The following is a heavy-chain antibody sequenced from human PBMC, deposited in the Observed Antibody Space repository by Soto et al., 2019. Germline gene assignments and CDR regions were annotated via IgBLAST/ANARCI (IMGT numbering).Heavy chain of an antibody. D-gene: IGHD6-13*01. CDR2: INHSGST. CDR1: GGSFSGYY. V-gene: IGHV4-34*01. Sequence: SETLSLTCAVYGGSFSGYYWSWIRQPPGKGLEWIGEINHSGSTNYNPSLKSRVTISVDTSKNQFSLKLSSVTAADTAVYYCARGPGIAAAGTRKYFQHWGQGTLVTVSS. CDR3: ARGPGIAAAGTRKYFQH. J-gene: IGHJ1*01.